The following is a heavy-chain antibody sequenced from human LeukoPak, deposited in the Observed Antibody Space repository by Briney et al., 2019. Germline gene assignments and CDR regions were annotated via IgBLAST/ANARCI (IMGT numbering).Heavy chain of an antibody. D-gene: IGHD2-2*01. CDR1: GFTFSSYG. CDR2: ISYDGSNK. J-gene: IGHJ4*02. Sequence: GGSLRLSCAASGFTFSSYGMHWVRQAPGKGLEWVAVISYDGSNKYYADSVKGRFTISRDNSKNTLYLQMNSLRAEDTAVYYCANALGYCSSTSCYGGDYWGQGTLVTVSS. CDR3: ANALGYCSSTSCYGGDY. V-gene: IGHV3-30*18.